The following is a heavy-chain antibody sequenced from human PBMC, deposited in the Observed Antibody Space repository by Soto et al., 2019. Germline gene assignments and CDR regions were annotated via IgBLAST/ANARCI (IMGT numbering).Heavy chain of an antibody. J-gene: IGHJ6*02. V-gene: IGHV3-23*01. CDR1: GFTFSNYA. CDR3: ARDWTGDTCPCLDV. D-gene: IGHD3-3*01. CDR2: FSGSGGST. Sequence: ESGGGLVPPGGSLRLSCAAAGFTFSNYALTWVRQSPGKGLEWVATFSGSGGSTYYADSVRGRFTISRDNSKNTLFLQMNSLRVEDTAIYYCARDWTGDTCPCLDVWGQGTTVSVSS.